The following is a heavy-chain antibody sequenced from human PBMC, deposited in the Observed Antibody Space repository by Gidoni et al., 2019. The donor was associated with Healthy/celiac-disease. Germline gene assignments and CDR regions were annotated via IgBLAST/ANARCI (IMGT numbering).Heavy chain of an antibody. CDR1: GFTFGTYA. Sequence: QVPLVQSGRGVVQPGRPLRLSCAASGFTFGTYAMHGGRQAPGKGLEWVEVISYDESNKYYADSVKGRFTISRDNTKNTLYLQMNSLGAEDTAVYYGASGLELRNYYYCGMDVWGQGTTVTVSS. J-gene: IGHJ6*02. CDR3: ASGLELRNYYYCGMDV. V-gene: IGHV3-30*01. D-gene: IGHD1-7*01. CDR2: ISYDESNK.